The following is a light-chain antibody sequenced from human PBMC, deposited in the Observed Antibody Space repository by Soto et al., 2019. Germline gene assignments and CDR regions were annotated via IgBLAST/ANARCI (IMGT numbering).Light chain of an antibody. J-gene: IGKJ4*02. CDR2: GAS. Sequence: EIVMTQSPATLSVSPGDRATLSCRASQSVSSNLAWYQQKPGQAPRLLICGASTVATGIPSRFSGSGSGTEFTLTISSLQPEDLAIYYCQQYNNCPLTFGEGTKVEIK. V-gene: IGKV3-15*01. CDR3: QQYNNCPLT. CDR1: QSVSSN.